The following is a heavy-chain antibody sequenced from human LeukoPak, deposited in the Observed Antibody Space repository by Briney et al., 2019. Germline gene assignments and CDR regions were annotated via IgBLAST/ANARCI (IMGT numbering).Heavy chain of an antibody. CDR2: ISSSSSTI. Sequence: GGSLRLSCAASGFTFSSYSMNWVRQAPGKGLEWVSYISSSSSTIYYADSVKGRFTISRDNAKNSLYLQMNSLRDEDTAVYYCARGRRYYDSCRPTGVYYFDYWGQGTLVTVSS. CDR1: GFTFSSYS. J-gene: IGHJ4*02. D-gene: IGHD3-22*01. V-gene: IGHV3-48*02. CDR3: ARGRRYYDSCRPTGVYYFDY.